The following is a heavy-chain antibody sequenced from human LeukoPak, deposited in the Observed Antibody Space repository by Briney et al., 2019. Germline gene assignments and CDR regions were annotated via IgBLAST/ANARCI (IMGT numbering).Heavy chain of an antibody. Sequence: SETLSLTCAVYGGSFSNYYWSWIRQPPGKGLEWIGEINDSGRINYNPSLMSRVTISVDTSKNQFSLGLTSLTARDTAVYYCARRWNYGRNYYIDVWGKGATVSVSS. CDR1: GGSFSNYY. D-gene: IGHD1-7*01. V-gene: IGHV4-34*01. CDR3: ARRWNYGRNYYIDV. J-gene: IGHJ6*03. CDR2: INDSGRI.